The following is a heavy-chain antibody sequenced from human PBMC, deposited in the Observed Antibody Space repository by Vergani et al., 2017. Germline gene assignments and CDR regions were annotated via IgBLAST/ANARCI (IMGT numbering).Heavy chain of an antibody. V-gene: IGHV3-30-3*01. Sequence: QVQLVESGGGVVQPGRSLRLSCAASGFTFSSYAMHWVRQAPGKGLECVAVISYDGSNKYYADSVKGRFTISRDNSKNTLYLQMNSLRAEDTAVYYCATLPVAIGFDYWGQGTLVTVSS. CDR3: ATLPVAIGFDY. CDR2: ISYDGSNK. J-gene: IGHJ4*02. CDR1: GFTFSSYA.